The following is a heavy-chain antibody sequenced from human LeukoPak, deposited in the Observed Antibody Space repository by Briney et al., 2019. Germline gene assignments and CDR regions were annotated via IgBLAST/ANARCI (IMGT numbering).Heavy chain of an antibody. D-gene: IGHD6-19*01. J-gene: IGHJ4*02. CDR1: GDSISSYY. V-gene: IGHV4-59*01. Sequence: SETLSLTCTVSGDSISSYYWRWIRQPPGKGLEWIGYIYYSGGTDYNPSLKSRVTISVDTSKNQFSLKLSSVTAADTAVYYCTRAYSSGWDYFDYWGQGTLVTVSS. CDR2: IYYSGGT. CDR3: TRAYSSGWDYFDY.